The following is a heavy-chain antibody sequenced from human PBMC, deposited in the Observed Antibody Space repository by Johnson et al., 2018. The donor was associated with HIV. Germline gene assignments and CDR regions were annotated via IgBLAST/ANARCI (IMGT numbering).Heavy chain of an antibody. V-gene: IGHV3-30*04. CDR1: GFTFSNYP. CDR3: ARAEQLAGGAFDI. Sequence: QVQLVESGGGVVQPGRSLRLSCAASGFTFSNYPMHWVRQAPGKGLEWVAVISFDGSNKYYADSVKGRFTISRDNSKNTLYLQMNSLRAEDTAVYYCARAEQLAGGAFDIWGQGTMVTVSS. D-gene: IGHD6-6*01. J-gene: IGHJ3*02. CDR2: ISFDGSNK.